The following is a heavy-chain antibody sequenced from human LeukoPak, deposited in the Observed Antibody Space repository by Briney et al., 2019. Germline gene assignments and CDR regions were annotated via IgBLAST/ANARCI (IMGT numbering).Heavy chain of an antibody. CDR3: ARLFTDGMDV. Sequence: GASVKVSCKASGGTFSSYAISWVRQAPGQGLEWMGRIIPILGIANYAQKFQGRVTITADKSTSTAYMELSSLRSEDTAVYYRARLFTDGMDVWGQGTTVTVSS. CDR1: GGTFSSYA. CDR2: IIPILGIA. D-gene: IGHD3-16*01. V-gene: IGHV1-69*04. J-gene: IGHJ6*02.